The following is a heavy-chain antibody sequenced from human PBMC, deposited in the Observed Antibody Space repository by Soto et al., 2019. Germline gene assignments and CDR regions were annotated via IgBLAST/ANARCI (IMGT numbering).Heavy chain of an antibody. CDR1: GYTFTSYG. D-gene: IGHD3-9*01. V-gene: IGHV1-18*01. CDR3: ARDMSGQWRYIDWHSLRY. Sequence: ASVKVSCKASGYTFTSYGISWVRQAPGQGLEWMGWISGYNGNTNYAQKLQGRVTMTTDTATITAYMQLGSRRSDDTAVYYCARDMSGQWRYIDWHSLRYWGQGTLVTVSS. J-gene: IGHJ4*02. CDR2: ISGYNGNT.